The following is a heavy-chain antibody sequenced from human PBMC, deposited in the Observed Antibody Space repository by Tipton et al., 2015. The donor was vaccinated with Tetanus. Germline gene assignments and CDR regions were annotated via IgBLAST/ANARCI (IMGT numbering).Heavy chain of an antibody. CDR1: GGSVSRSSHY. CDR2: IYHNENT. D-gene: IGHD6-19*01. V-gene: IGHV4-61*01. J-gene: IGHJ5*02. Sequence: TLSLTCTVSGGSVSRSSHYWCWIRQPPGKPLEWVGYIYHNENTNYSPSLKSRITFSVDTSKNQFSLNLTSVTAADTAVYYCAILPKHWLAPRGAPWGQGILVTVSS. CDR3: AILPKHWLAPRGAP.